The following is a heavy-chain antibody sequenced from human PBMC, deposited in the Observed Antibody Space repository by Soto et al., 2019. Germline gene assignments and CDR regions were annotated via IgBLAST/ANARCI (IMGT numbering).Heavy chain of an antibody. CDR1: GGTFSSYA. V-gene: IGHV1-69*06. CDR3: ATARPLRLGYYYGMDV. J-gene: IGHJ6*02. D-gene: IGHD3-16*01. Sequence: SVKVSCKASGGTFSSYAISWVRQAPGQGLEWMGGIIPIFGTANYAQKFQGRVTITADKSTSTAYMELSSLRSEDTAVYYCATARPLRLGYYYGMDVWGQGTTVTVSS. CDR2: IIPIFGTA.